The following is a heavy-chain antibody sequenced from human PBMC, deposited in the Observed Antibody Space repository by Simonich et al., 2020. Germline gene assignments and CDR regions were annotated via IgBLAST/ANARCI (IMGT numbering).Heavy chain of an antibody. V-gene: IGHV3-9*01. Sequence: EVQLVESGGGLVQPGRSLRLSCAASGFTFDAYAMHWVRQAPGKGLAWVSGSGWNSGRIGYADSVKGRLTISRDNAKNSLYLQMNSLRAEDTALYYCAKDVAAAGTEYFQHWGQGTLVTVSS. CDR3: AKDVAAAGTEYFQH. D-gene: IGHD6-13*01. CDR2: SGWNSGRI. J-gene: IGHJ1*01. CDR1: GFTFDAYA.